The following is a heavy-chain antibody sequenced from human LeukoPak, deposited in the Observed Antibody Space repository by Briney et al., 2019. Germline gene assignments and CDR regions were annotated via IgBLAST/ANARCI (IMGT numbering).Heavy chain of an antibody. CDR1: GDSVSSNNAA. CDR2: TYYRSKWYN. CDR3: ARTVATAGLDY. Sequence: SQTLSLTCAISGDSVSSNNAAWHWVRQSPSRGLEWLGRTYYRSKWYNYYAVSVKSRITFNADTSKNQSSLQLNSVTPEDTAVYYCARTVATAGLDYWGQGTLVTVSS. D-gene: IGHD6-13*01. J-gene: IGHJ4*02. V-gene: IGHV6-1*01.